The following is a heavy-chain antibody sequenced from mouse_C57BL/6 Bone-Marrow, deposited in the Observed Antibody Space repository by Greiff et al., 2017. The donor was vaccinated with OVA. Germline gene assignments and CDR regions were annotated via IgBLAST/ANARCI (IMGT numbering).Heavy chain of an antibody. CDR3: AREGGYYGSRRWYFDV. V-gene: IGHV1-81*01. CDR1: GYTFTSYG. Sequence: QVQLQQSGAELARPGASVKLSCKASGYTFTSYGISWVKQRTGQGLEWIGEIYPRSGNTYYNEKFKGKATLTADKSSSTAYMELRSLTSEDSAVYFCAREGGYYGSRRWYFDVWGTGTTVTVSS. D-gene: IGHD1-1*01. CDR2: IYPRSGNT. J-gene: IGHJ1*03.